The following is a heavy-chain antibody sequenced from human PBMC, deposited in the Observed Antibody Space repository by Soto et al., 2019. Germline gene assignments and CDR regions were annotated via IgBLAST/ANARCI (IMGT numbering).Heavy chain of an antibody. Sequence: QITLKESGPTLVKPTQTLTLTCTFSGFSLTTRGVGVGWIRQPPGKALECLALIYWDDDKRYSPSLQSRLSTXKXTXXNQVVLTMTNVDPVDTATYYCAHIPNYYQYDWFDPWGQETLVSVSS. J-gene: IGHJ5*02. V-gene: IGHV2-5*02. CDR3: AHIPNYYQYDWFDP. CDR1: GFSLTTRGVG. D-gene: IGHD3-16*01. CDR2: IYWDDDK.